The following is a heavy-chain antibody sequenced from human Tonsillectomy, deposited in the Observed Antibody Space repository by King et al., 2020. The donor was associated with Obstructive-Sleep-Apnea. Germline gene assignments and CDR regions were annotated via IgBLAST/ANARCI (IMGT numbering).Heavy chain of an antibody. CDR1: GFTFDDYA. J-gene: IGHJ4*02. Sequence: VQLVESGGGLVQPGRSLRLSCAASGFTFDDYAMHWVRQAPGKGLEWVSGISWNSGSIGYADSVKGRFTISRDNAKNSLYLQMTSLRAEDTALYYCAKVTDGSHVAGFDYWGQGTLVTVSS. D-gene: IGHD5-24*01. CDR3: AKVTDGSHVAGFDY. CDR2: ISWNSGSI. V-gene: IGHV3-9*01.